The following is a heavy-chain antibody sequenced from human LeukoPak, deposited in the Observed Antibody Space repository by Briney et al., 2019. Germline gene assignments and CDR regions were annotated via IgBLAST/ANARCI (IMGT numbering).Heavy chain of an antibody. V-gene: IGHV1-2*02. Sequence: ASVKVSCKASGYTFTGYYLHWVRQAPGQGLEWMGWINPNSGDTNYGQKFQGRVTMTRGTSISTVYMKLSRLRSDDTAAYYCARDRLRLGYERTNWFDPWGQGALVTVSS. CDR1: GYTFTGYY. J-gene: IGHJ5*02. D-gene: IGHD2-15*01. CDR2: INPNSGDT. CDR3: ARDRLRLGYERTNWFDP.